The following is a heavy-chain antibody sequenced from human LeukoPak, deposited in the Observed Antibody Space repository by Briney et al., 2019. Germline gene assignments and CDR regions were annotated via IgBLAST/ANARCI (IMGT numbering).Heavy chain of an antibody. J-gene: IGHJ4*02. CDR3: AGDYGGSRFDY. CDR1: GGSFSSYY. Sequence: PPETLSLTCAVYGGSFSSYYCSWIRQPPGKGLEWIGEINHSGSTNYNPSLKSRVTISVDTSKNQFSLKLSSVTAADTAVYYCAGDYGGSRFDYWGQGTLVTVSS. D-gene: IGHD4-23*01. CDR2: INHSGST. V-gene: IGHV4-34*01.